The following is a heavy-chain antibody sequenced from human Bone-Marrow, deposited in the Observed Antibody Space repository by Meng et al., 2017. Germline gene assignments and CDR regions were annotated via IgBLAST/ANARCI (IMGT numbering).Heavy chain of an antibody. J-gene: IGHJ4*02. Sequence: GESLKISCAASGFTFSSYWMSWVRQAPGKGLEWVANIKQDGSGKYYVDSVKGRFTISRDNAKNSLYLQMNSLRAEDTAVYYCARDRGYYYDSSGYYRDYWGQG. CDR1: GFTFSSYW. CDR2: IKQDGSGK. V-gene: IGHV3-7*01. D-gene: IGHD3-22*01. CDR3: ARDRGYYYDSSGYYRDY.